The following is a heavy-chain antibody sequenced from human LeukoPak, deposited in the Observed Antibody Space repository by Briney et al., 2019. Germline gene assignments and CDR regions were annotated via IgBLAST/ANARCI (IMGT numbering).Heavy chain of an antibody. D-gene: IGHD3-10*01. CDR3: ARSSITMVRGVIYYYGMDV. J-gene: IGHJ6*02. V-gene: IGHV3-48*02. Sequence: GGSLRLSCAASGFTFSSNSMNWVRQAPGKGLEWVSYISSRSTTIYYEDSVKGRFTISRDNAKNSLYLQMNSLRDEDTAVYYCARSSITMVRGVIYYYGMDVWGQGTTVTVSS. CDR2: ISSRSTTI. CDR1: GFTFSSNS.